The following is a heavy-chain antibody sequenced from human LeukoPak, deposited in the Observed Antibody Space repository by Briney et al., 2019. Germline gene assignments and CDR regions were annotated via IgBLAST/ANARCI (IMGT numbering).Heavy chain of an antibody. Sequence: SVKVSCKASGGTFSSYAISWVRQAPGQGLEWMGRIIPILDIANYAQKFQGRVTITADKSTSTAYMELSSLRSEDTAVYYCARSPAWGVVVQNWFGPWGQGTLVTVSS. J-gene: IGHJ5*02. D-gene: IGHD2-15*01. CDR3: ARSPAWGVVVQNWFGP. CDR2: IIPILDIA. V-gene: IGHV1-69*04. CDR1: GGTFSSYA.